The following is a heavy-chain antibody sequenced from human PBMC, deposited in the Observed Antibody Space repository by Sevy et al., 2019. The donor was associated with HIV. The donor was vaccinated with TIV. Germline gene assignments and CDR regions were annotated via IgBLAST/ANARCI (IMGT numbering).Heavy chain of an antibody. D-gene: IGHD1-26*01. CDR1: GFSFNSYA. CDR3: AKRVGATGGVFDY. CDR2: IGGSGGST. V-gene: IGHV3-23*01. Sequence: GGSLRLSCAASGFSFNSYAMTWVRQAPGKGLEWVSSIGGSGGSTYYADSVKGRFTISRDNSKNTLYLQMNSLRAEDTAVDYCAKRVGATGGVFDYWGQGTLVTVSS. J-gene: IGHJ4*02.